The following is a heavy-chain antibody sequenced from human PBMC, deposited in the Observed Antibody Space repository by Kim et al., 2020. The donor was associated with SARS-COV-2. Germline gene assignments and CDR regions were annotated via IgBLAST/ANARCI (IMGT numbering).Heavy chain of an antibody. J-gene: IGHJ6*02. CDR3: ARAQYCSSTSCYRYGMDV. V-gene: IGHV3-7*01. Sequence: GGSLRLSCAASGFTFSSYWMSWVRQAPGKGLEWVANIKQDGSEKYYVDSVKGRFTISRDNAKNSLYLQMNSLRAEDTAVYYCARAQYCSSTSCYRYGMDVWGQGTTVTVSS. CDR1: GFTFSSYW. D-gene: IGHD2-2*01. CDR2: IKQDGSEK.